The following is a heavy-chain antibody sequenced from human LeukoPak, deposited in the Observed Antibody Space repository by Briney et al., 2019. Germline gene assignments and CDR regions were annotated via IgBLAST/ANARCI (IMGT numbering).Heavy chain of an antibody. Sequence: GGSLRLSCAASGFTFDDYAMRWVRQAPGKGLEWVSGISWNSGSIGYADSVKGRFTISRDNAKNSLYLQMNSLRAEDTALYYCAKVTAAAGTGFDYWGQGTLVTVSS. CDR1: GFTFDDYA. D-gene: IGHD6-13*01. CDR3: AKVTAAAGTGFDY. J-gene: IGHJ4*02. CDR2: ISWNSGSI. V-gene: IGHV3-9*01.